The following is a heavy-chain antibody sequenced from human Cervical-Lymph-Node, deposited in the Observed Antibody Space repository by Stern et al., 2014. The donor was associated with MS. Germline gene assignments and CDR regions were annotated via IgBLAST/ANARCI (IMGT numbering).Heavy chain of an antibody. V-gene: IGHV1-18*01. J-gene: IGHJ3*02. CDR2: YSAYNGNT. D-gene: IGHD2-15*01. CDR1: GYTFTSYG. Sequence: MHMVVSRAEVKKTGASVKVSCKASGYTFTSYGISWVRPATGQGLERLGWYSAYNGNTNYAQKLQGRVTMTTDASTSTACMELRSLRSDDTAVYYCARGLLGSENAFDIWGQGTMVTVSS. CDR3: ARGLLGSENAFDI.